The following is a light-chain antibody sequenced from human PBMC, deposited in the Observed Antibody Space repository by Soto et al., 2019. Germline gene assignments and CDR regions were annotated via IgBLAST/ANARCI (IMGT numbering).Light chain of an antibody. CDR2: GAS. V-gene: IGKV3-20*01. CDR3: QQYGSSPQT. J-gene: IGKJ2*01. CDR1: QSISSSY. Sequence: EIVLTQSPGTLSLSPGERATLSCRTSQSISSSYLAWYQQKPGQAPRLLIYGASSRATGIPGRFSGSGSGSDFTLTISRLEPEDFAVYYCQQYGSSPQTFGQGTKLAIK.